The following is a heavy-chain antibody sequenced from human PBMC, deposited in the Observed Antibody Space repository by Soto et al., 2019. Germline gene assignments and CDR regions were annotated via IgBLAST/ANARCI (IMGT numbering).Heavy chain of an antibody. J-gene: IGHJ4*02. D-gene: IGHD3-22*01. CDR2: IYSGGST. CDR3: AIRGDSSGYGYFDY. Sequence: EVQLVESGGGLVQPGGSLRLSCAASGFTVSSNYMSWVRQAPGKGLEWVSVIYSGGSTYYADSVKGRFTISRDNSXNTLYLQMNSLRAEDTAVYYCAIRGDSSGYGYFDYWGQGTLVTVSS. CDR1: GFTVSSNY. V-gene: IGHV3-66*01.